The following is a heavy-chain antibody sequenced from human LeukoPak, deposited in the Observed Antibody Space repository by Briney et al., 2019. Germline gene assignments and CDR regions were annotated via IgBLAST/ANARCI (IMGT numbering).Heavy chain of an antibody. V-gene: IGHV3-30*01. CDR1: GFIFSNYA. CDR2: ISYDGSNK. CDR3: PRDRDSESYCLDY. J-gene: IGHJ4*02. D-gene: IGHD1-26*01. Sequence: GGSLRLSCAASGFIFSNYAMHWVRQAPGKGLEWVAVISYDGSNKYCADSVKGRFTISRDNSKNTLYLQMNSLRAEDTAVYYCPRDRDSESYCLDYWGQGTLVTVSS.